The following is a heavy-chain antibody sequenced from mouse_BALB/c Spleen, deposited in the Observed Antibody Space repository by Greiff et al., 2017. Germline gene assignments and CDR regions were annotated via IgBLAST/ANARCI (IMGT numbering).Heavy chain of an antibody. CDR1: GYTFTSYW. D-gene: IGHD2-14*01. J-gene: IGHJ3*01. CDR2: IDPSDSYT. CDR3: TREVRSWFAY. Sequence: QVQLQQPGAELVKPGASVKMSCKASGYTFTSYWTHWVKQRPGQGLEWIGVIDPSDSYTSYNQKFKGKATLTVDTSSSTAYMQLRSLTSEDSAVYYSTREVRSWFAYWGQGTLVTVSA. V-gene: IGHV1S127*01.